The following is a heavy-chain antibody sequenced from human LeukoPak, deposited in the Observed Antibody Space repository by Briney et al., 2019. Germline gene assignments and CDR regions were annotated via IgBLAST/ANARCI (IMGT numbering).Heavy chain of an antibody. CDR1: GGSISSYY. V-gene: IGHV4-59*01. CDR3: AAGVVATIRFPFDY. J-gene: IGHJ4*02. Sequence: SETLSLTCTVAGGSISSYYWSWIRQPPGKGLEWIEYIYYSGNTNYNPSLKSRVTISVDTSKHQFSLKLSSVTAADTAVYYCAAGVVATIRFPFDYWGQGTLVTVSS. D-gene: IGHD5-12*01. CDR2: IYYSGNT.